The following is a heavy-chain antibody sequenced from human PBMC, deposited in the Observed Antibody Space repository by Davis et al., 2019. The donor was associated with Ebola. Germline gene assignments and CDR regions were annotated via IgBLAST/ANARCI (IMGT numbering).Heavy chain of an antibody. CDR1: GYTFTSYG. J-gene: IGHJ4*02. V-gene: IGHV1-18*04. Sequence: AASVKVSCKASGYTFTSYGITWVRQAPGQGLEWMGWINPHNGNTNYAQNVQGRVIMTSDTATTTAYMEVGSLRSDDTAVYYCAKDTHPLYSSSGPIDYWGQGTLVTVSS. D-gene: IGHD6-13*01. CDR3: AKDTHPLYSSSGPIDY. CDR2: INPHNGNT.